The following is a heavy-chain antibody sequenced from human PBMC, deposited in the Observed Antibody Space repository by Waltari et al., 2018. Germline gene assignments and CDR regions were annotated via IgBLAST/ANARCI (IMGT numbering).Heavy chain of an antibody. CDR1: GGSFSGYY. CDR2: INHSGST. CDR3: ARGRPCINYYDRSCDAFDI. Sequence: QVQLHQWGAGLLKPSETLSLTCAVYGGSFSGYYWSWIRQPPGKGLEWIGEINHSGSTNYNPSLKSRVTISVDTSKNQFSLKLSSVTAADTAVYYCARGRPCINYYDRSCDAFDIWGQGTMVTVSS. J-gene: IGHJ3*02. D-gene: IGHD3-22*01. V-gene: IGHV4-34*01.